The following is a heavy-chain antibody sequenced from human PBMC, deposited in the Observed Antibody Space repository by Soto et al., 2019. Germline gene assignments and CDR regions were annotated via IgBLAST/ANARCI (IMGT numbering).Heavy chain of an antibody. J-gene: IGHJ6*03. Sequence: GGSLRLSCAASGFTFSSYAMSWVRQAPGKGLEWVSAISGSGGSTYYADSVKGRFTISRDNSKNTLYLQMNSLRAEDTAVYYCARGIPDQLLEYYHYYYMDVWGKGTTVTVSS. CDR3: ARGIPDQLLEYYHYYYMDV. CDR1: GFTFSSYA. D-gene: IGHD2-2*01. V-gene: IGHV3-23*01. CDR2: ISGSGGST.